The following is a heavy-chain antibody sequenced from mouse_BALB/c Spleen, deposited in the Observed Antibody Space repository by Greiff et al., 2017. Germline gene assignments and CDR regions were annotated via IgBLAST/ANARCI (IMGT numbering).Heavy chain of an antibody. CDR3: ARVTTATWYFDV. J-gene: IGHJ1*01. CDR1: GFAFSSYD. CDR2: ISSGGGST. V-gene: IGHV5-12-1*01. Sequence: EVMLVESGGGLVKPGGSLKLSCAASGFAFSSYDMSWVRQTPEKRLEWVAYISSGGGSTYYPDTVKGRFTISRDNAKNTLYLQMSSLKSEDTAMYYCARVTTATWYFDVWGAGTTVTVSS. D-gene: IGHD1-2*01.